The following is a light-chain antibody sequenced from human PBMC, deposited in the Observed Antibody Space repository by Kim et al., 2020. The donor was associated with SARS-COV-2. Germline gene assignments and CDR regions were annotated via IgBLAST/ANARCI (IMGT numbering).Light chain of an antibody. CDR2: DVS. CDR3: SSYTSSRPVV. J-gene: IGLJ2*01. V-gene: IGLV2-14*03. Sequence: QSALTQPASVSGSPGQSITISCTGTSSDVGGYNYVSWYQQHPGKAPKLMIYDVSNRPSGVSNRFSGSKSGNTASLTISGLQAEDEADYYCSSYTSSRPVVFGGGSQLT. CDR1: SSDVGGYNY.